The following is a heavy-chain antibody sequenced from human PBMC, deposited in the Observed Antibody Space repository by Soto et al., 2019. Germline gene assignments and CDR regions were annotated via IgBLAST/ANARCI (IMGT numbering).Heavy chain of an antibody. J-gene: IGHJ4*02. Sequence: SVKVSCKASGFTFTSSAVQWVRQARGQRLEWIGWIVVGSGNTNYAQKFQERVTITRDMSTSTAYMELSSLRSEDTAVYYCAANLGHYDDSWGYPYWGQVTLVTVSS. V-gene: IGHV1-58*01. CDR2: IVVGSGNT. CDR3: AANLGHYDDSWGYPY. CDR1: GFTFTSSA. D-gene: IGHD3-22*01.